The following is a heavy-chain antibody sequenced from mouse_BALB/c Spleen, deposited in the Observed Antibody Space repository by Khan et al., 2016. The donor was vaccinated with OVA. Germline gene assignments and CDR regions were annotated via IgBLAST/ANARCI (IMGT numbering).Heavy chain of an antibody. CDR2: INTYTGEP. D-gene: IGHD2-1*01. CDR1: GYTFTNYG. J-gene: IGHJ3*01. Sequence: QIQLVQSGPELKKPGETVKISCKASGYTFTNYGMNWVKQAPGKGLKWMGWINTYTGEPTYADDFKGRFAFSLETSASTAYLQINNLKNEDTATYYCAKIGNRAWFAYWGQGTLVTVSA. CDR3: AKIGNRAWFAY. V-gene: IGHV9-3-1*01.